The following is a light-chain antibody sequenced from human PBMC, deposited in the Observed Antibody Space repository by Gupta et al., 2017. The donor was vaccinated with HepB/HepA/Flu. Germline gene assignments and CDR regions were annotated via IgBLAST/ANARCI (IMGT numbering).Light chain of an antibody. J-gene: IGKJ1*01. CDR3: HQYNNWLWT. V-gene: IGKV3-15*01. CDR1: QTIGNS. Sequence: EIVLTQSLATLSMSPGERVILTCRASQTIGNSIAWYQVKPGQAPRLLIYRAATRDTDVPARFSGSGSGTMFTLTISSLQSEDCALYSCHQYNNWLWTFGQGTKVEIK. CDR2: RAA.